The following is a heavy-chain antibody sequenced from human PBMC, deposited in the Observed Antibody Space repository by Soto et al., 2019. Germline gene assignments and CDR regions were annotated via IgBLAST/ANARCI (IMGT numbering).Heavy chain of an antibody. V-gene: IGHV4-59*01. CDR3: EGTMLSLTGTFLDDDYGMDV. D-gene: IGHD3-16*01. CDR1: AGPSSGYA. Sequence: ETLSLTSTVSAGPSSGYAMSWIRQPLGKRPDWIGYIYYSGSTNYNPSPQSRVTISLDTSKSQFSLKLSSVTGADTAVDYCEGTMLSLTGTFLDDDYGMDVWGHGTTVTVSS. J-gene: IGHJ6*02. CDR2: IYYSGST.